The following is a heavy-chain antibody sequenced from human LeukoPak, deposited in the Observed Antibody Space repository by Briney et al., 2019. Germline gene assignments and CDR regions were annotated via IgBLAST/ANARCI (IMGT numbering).Heavy chain of an antibody. J-gene: IGHJ3*02. CDR3: ARKTGVDAFDI. D-gene: IGHD1-1*01. CDR2: IYYSGST. Sequence: SETLSLTCAVSVGSISSGGYSWSWIRQPPGKCLEWIGYIYYSGSTNYNPSLRSRVTISLDTSKNQFSLKLNSVTAADTAVYYCARKTGVDAFDIWGQGTMVTVSS. V-gene: IGHV4-61*08. CDR1: VGSISSGGYS.